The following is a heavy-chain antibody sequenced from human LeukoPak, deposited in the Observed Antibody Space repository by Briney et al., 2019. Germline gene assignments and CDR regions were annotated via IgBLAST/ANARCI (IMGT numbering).Heavy chain of an antibody. Sequence: GGSLRLSCAASGFTFSSYWMSWVRQAPGKGLEWVANIKQDGSEKYYVDSVKGRFTISRDSAKNSLYLQMNSLRAEDTAVYYCARASGGFYGSGSSDYWGQGTLVTVSS. J-gene: IGHJ4*02. CDR3: ARASGGFYGSGSSDY. CDR2: IKQDGSEK. D-gene: IGHD3-10*01. CDR1: GFTFSSYW. V-gene: IGHV3-7*01.